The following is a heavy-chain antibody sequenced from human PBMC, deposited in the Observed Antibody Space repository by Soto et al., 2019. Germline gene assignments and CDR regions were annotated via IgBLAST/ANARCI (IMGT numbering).Heavy chain of an antibody. J-gene: IGHJ4*02. Sequence: PSETLSLTCTVSGGSISSYYWSWIRQPPGKGLEWIGYIYYSGSTNYNPSLKSRVTISVDTSKNQFSLELSSVTAADTAVYYCARGGSSWTKFDYWGQGTLVTVSS. V-gene: IGHV4-59*01. CDR2: IYYSGST. CDR3: ARGGSSWTKFDY. CDR1: GGSISSYY. D-gene: IGHD6-13*01.